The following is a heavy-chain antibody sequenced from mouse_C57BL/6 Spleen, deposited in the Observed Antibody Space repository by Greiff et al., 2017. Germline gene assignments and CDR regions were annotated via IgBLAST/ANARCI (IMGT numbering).Heavy chain of an antibody. CDR2: IHPNSGST. CDR3: ASAPPGSSYDYAMDY. CDR1: GYTFTSYW. V-gene: IGHV1-64*01. J-gene: IGHJ4*01. D-gene: IGHD1-1*01. Sequence: QVQLQQPGAELVKPGASVKLSCKASGYTFTSYWMHWVKQRPGQGLEWIGMIHPNSGSTNYNEKFKSKATLTVDKSSSTAYMQLSSLTSEDSAVDYCASAPPGSSYDYAMDYWGQGTSVTVSS.